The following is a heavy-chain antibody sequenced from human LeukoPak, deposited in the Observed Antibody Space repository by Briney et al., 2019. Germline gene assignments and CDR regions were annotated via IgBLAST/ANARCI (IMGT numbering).Heavy chain of an antibody. CDR1: GFTFISYV. V-gene: IGHV3-23*01. J-gene: IGHJ4*02. Sequence: PGGSLRLSCAASGFTFISYVMSWVRQAPGKGLEWVSTISGSGGDTYYADSMKGRFTISRDNSKNTLYLQMSSLRAEDTALYYCAKGSGGSCYSPPDYWGQGTLVTVSS. CDR2: ISGSGGDT. CDR3: AKGSGGSCYSPPDY. D-gene: IGHD2-15*01.